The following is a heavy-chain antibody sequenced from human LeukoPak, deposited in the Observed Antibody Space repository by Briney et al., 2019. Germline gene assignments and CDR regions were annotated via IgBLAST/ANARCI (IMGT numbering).Heavy chain of an antibody. D-gene: IGHD4-23*01. J-gene: IGHJ4*02. CDR1: GESLNYYY. V-gene: IGHV4-34*12. CDR2: IFDGKTI. CDR3: ASGAWATRLNS. Sequence: SDTLSLTCAVYGESLNYYYWSWIRQSPGKGLEWIGDIFDGKTINYNTSLKSRVTISAATSSHHFSLNLKSVTAADTAVYFCASGAWATRLNSWARGALVIVSS.